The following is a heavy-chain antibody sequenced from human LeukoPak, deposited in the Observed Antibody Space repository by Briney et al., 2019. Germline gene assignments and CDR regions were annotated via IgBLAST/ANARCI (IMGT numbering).Heavy chain of an antibody. Sequence: GASVKVSCKASGYTFTDYYIHWVRHAPGQGLEWMGWINLNNDETFYAQNFQDRVTMTGDTSISTAYLELSSLRSDDTAVFYCARSYFDVLTNYYMWLAPWGQGTLVTVSS. CDR3: ARSYFDVLTNYYMWLAP. CDR1: GYTFTDYY. J-gene: IGHJ5*02. CDR2: INLNNDET. D-gene: IGHD3-9*01. V-gene: IGHV1-2*02.